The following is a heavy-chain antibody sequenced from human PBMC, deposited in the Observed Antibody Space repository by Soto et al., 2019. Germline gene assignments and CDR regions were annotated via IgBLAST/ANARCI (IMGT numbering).Heavy chain of an antibody. J-gene: IGHJ6*02. CDR1: GGSIRSGGYY. CDR2: IYYSGTT. Sequence: TLSLTCTVSGGSIRSGGYYWSWVRQSPRMGLEWIGNIYYSGTTYYNPSLKSRLTISEDTSKNQFSLNLSSVTAADTAVYYCARDRLMATAGTARHYFGLDVWGQGTTVTVSS. CDR3: ARDRLMATAGTARHYFGLDV. V-gene: IGHV4-31*03. D-gene: IGHD5-18*01.